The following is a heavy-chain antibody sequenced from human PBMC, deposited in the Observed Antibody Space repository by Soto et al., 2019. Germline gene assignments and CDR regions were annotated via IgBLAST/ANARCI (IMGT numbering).Heavy chain of an antibody. V-gene: IGHV1-69*01. Sequence: QVQLVQSGAEVKKPGSSVKVSCKASGGTFSSYAISWVRQAPGQGLEWMGGIIPIFGTANYAQKFQGRVTITADESTSTAYRELSSLRSEDTAVYYCASKVVPAAIGGSYYYGMDVWGQGTTVTVSS. CDR3: ASKVVPAAIGGSYYYGMDV. J-gene: IGHJ6*02. CDR1: GGTFSSYA. CDR2: IIPIFGTA. D-gene: IGHD2-2*02.